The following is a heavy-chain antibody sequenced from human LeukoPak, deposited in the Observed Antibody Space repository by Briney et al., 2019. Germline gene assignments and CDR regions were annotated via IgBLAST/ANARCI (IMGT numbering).Heavy chain of an antibody. Sequence: GGSLRLSWTASGFTFSGHWIHWVRQAPGMGLVWVSRINERGTDSMYAESVKGRFTISRDNAKNTVYLQMNSLRAEDTAVYYCVRDETLWTLDWWGQGTLVSVSS. CDR1: GFTFSGHW. D-gene: IGHD1-1*01. J-gene: IGHJ4*02. V-gene: IGHV3-74*03. CDR3: VRDETLWTLDW. CDR2: INERGTDS.